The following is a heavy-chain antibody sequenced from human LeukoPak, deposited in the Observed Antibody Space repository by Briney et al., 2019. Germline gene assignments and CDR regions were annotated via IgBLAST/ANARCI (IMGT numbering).Heavy chain of an antibody. D-gene: IGHD3-3*01. J-gene: IGHJ4*02. Sequence: GGSLTLSCPASGFTFSTYAMGWVRQAEGKGLEWVSAISGSGGNTYYADSVRARFTISRDNSKNTLYLQMDSLRGKDTAVYYWTKVGYDFWSCFGLNTDYWGQGTLVTVSS. V-gene: IGHV3-23*01. CDR1: GFTFSTYA. CDR3: TKVGYDFWSCFGLNTDY. CDR2: ISGSGGNT.